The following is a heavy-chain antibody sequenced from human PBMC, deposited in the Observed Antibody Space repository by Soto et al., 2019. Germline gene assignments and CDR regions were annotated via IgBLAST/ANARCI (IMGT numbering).Heavy chain of an antibody. V-gene: IGHV4-30-2*01. J-gene: IGHJ4*02. Sequence: SETLSLTCAVSGGSISSGGYSWSWIRQPPGKGLEWIGYIYHSVSTYYNPSLKSRVTISVDRSKNQFSLKLSSVTAADTAVYYCARSSGSYYMGFDYWGQGTLVTVSS. D-gene: IGHD3-10*01. CDR3: ARSSGSYYMGFDY. CDR2: IYHSVST. CDR1: GGSISSGGYS.